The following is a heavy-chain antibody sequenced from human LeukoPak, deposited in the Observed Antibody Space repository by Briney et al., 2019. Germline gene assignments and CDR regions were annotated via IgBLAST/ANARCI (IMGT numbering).Heavy chain of an antibody. D-gene: IGHD3-22*01. J-gene: IGHJ3*02. CDR2: ISGGGAGT. CDR3: ARGGRGSAAVVAPRSFDI. CDR1: GLSFSFYA. Sequence: GGSLRLSCAASGLSFSFYAMSWVRQAPGKGLEWVSSISGGGAGTYYADSVRGRFTISRDNSKNTLYLQMNSLRAEDSALYYCARGGRGSAAVVAPRSFDIWGQGTMVTVSS. V-gene: IGHV3-23*01.